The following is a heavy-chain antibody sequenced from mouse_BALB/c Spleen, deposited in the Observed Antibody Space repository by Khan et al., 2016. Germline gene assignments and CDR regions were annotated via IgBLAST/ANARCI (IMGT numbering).Heavy chain of an antibody. Sequence: VQLQESGAELVRPGTSVKVSCKASGYAFTNYLIEWIKQRPGQGLEWIGVINPGSGGTNYNEKFKDMATLTADKSSSTAYMQLSSLTPDDSAVYFCARSDYGYGFAYWGQGTLVTVSA. D-gene: IGHD1-2*01. V-gene: IGHV1-54*01. CDR3: ARSDYGYGFAY. CDR1: GYAFTNYL. J-gene: IGHJ3*01. CDR2: INPGSGGT.